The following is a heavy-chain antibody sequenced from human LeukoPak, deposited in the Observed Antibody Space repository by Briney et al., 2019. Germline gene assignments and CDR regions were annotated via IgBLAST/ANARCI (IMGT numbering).Heavy chain of an antibody. CDR1: GFTFSSYE. V-gene: IGHV3-48*03. D-gene: IGHD2-15*01. CDR2: ISSSGSTI. Sequence: GGSLRLSCAASGFTFSSYEMNWVRQAPGKGLEWVSYISSSGSTIYYADSVKGRFTISRDNAKNSLYLQMNSLRAEDTAVYYCARDGGSGGSFYYYYMDVWGKGTTVTISS. J-gene: IGHJ6*03. CDR3: ARDGGSGGSFYYYYMDV.